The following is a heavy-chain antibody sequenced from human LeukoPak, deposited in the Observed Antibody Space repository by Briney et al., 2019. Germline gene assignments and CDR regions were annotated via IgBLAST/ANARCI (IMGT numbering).Heavy chain of an antibody. CDR3: ARVGSSWYLRWFDP. CDR2: SYYSGST. D-gene: IGHD6-13*01. V-gene: IGHV4-39*07. Sequence: SETLSLTCTVSGGSISSSTSYWGWIRQPPGKGLEWIGSSYYSGSTYYNPSLKSRVTISVDKSKNQFSLKLSSVTAADTAVYYCARVGSSWYLRWFDPWGQGTLVTVSS. J-gene: IGHJ5*02. CDR1: GGSISSSTSY.